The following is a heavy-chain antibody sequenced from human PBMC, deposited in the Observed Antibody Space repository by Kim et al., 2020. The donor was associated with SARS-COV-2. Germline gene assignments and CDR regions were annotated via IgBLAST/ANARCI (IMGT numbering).Heavy chain of an antibody. CDR2: ISSSSSDM. Sequence: GGSLRLSCAASGFTFSSYSMNWVRQAPGKGLEWVASISSSSSDMTYADAVQVRFTIASYKAETTNTLHMQMQSAETNAASDYYSATLTLRWF. V-gene: IGHV3-21*04. D-gene: IGHD2-15*01. CDR1: GFTFSSYS. CDR3: YSATLTLRWF. J-gene: IGHJ5*01.